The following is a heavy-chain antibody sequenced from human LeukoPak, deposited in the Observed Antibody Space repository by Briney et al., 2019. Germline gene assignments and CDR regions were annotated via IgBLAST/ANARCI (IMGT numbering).Heavy chain of an antibody. D-gene: IGHD2-15*01. J-gene: IGHJ4*02. Sequence: GGSLRLSCTEPEFTFNSYGMQWVRQAPGKGRGWVAFIRFDGSDEHYADSVNGRFTISRDNSKNTLYLQINSLRAEDTAVYYCAKDRRGSCNAGSCYCCDYWGRGALVTVSS. CDR3: AKDRRGSCNAGSCYCCDY. V-gene: IGHV3-30*02. CDR1: EFTFNSYG. CDR2: IRFDGSDE.